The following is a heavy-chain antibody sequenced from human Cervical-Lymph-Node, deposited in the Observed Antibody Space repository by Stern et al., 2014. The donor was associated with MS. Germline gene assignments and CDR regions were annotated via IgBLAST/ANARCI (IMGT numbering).Heavy chain of an antibody. CDR3: ARGVAYYDSGDTRGG. Sequence: QVQLGQSGAEVKKPGASVKVSCKASGYTFTGYYMHWVRQAPGQGLEWMGRINPNSGGTNYAQKFQGRVTMTRDTSISTAYMELSRLRSDDTAVYYCARGVAYYDSGDTRGGWGQGTLVTVSS. CDR2: INPNSGGT. V-gene: IGHV1-2*06. D-gene: IGHD3-22*01. J-gene: IGHJ4*02. CDR1: GYTFTGYY.